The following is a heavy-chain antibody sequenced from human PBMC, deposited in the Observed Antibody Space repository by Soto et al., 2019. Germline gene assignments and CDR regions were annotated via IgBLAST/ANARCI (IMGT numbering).Heavy chain of an antibody. V-gene: IGHV1-3*01. Sequence: ASVKVYCKAYGYTFTSYAMHLERQAPGQRLEWMGWINAGNGNTKYSQKFQGRVTITRDTSASTAYMELSSLRSEDTAVYYCARRRGMEGFDYWGQGTLVTVSS. CDR3: ARRRGMEGFDY. CDR2: INAGNGNT. CDR1: GYTFTSYA. D-gene: IGHD2-8*01. J-gene: IGHJ4*02.